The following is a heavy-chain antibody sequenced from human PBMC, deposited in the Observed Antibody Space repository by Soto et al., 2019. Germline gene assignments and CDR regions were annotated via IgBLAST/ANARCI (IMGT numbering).Heavy chain of an antibody. CDR3: ARDPKSVEMATHPLKY. J-gene: IGHJ4*02. V-gene: IGHV1-18*01. D-gene: IGHD5-12*01. Sequence: QVQLVQSGAEVKKPGASVKVSCKASGYTFTSYGISWVRQAPGQGLEWMGWISAYNGNTNYAQKLQGRVTMTTDTSTSTAYMERRSLRSDDTAVYYCARDPKSVEMATHPLKYWGQGTLVTVSS. CDR2: ISAYNGNT. CDR1: GYTFTSYG.